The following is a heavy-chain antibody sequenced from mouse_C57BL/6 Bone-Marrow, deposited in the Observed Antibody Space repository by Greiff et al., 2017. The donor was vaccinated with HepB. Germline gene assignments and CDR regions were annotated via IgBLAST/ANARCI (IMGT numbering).Heavy chain of an antibody. V-gene: IGHV3-6*01. J-gene: IGHJ2*01. CDR2: ISYDGSN. CDR3: ARDNDY. Sequence: EVHLVESGPGLVKPSQSLSLTCSVTGYSITSGYYWNWIRQFPGNKLEWMGYISYDGSNNYNPSLKNRISITRDTSKNQFFLKLNSVTTEDTATYYCARDNDYWGQGTTLTVSS. CDR1: GYSITSGYY.